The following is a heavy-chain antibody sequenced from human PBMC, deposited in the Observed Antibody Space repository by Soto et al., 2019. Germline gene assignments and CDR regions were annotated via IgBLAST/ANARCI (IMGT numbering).Heavy chain of an antibody. CDR1: VYSFTSYW. D-gene: IGHD6-13*01. CDR3: ARHEWSSSWYYGMDV. CDR2: VDPSDSCT. V-gene: IGHV5-10-1*01. Sequence: PGQSLKISCKVSVYSFTSYWISWVRQMPGKGLEWMGRVDPSDSCTNYSPSFQGHVTISADKSISTAYLQWSSLKASDTAMYYCARHEWSSSWYYGMDVWGQGTTVTVSS. J-gene: IGHJ6*02.